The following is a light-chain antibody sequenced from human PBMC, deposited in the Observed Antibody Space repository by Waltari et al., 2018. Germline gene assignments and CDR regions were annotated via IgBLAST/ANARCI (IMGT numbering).Light chain of an antibody. CDR3: QKSYNSPYT. CDR1: QSISTY. V-gene: IGKV1-39*01. Sequence: DIQMTQSPSSLSASVGDRVTITCRASQSISTYLNWYQQRPGKAPKLLIYAASSLQSGVPSRFSGTGSETDFTLTISSLQPEDFATYYCQKSYNSPYTFGQGTKLEI. J-gene: IGKJ2*01. CDR2: AAS.